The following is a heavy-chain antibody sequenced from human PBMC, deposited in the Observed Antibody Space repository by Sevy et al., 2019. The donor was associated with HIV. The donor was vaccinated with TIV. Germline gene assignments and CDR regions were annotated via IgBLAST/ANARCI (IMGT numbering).Heavy chain of an antibody. V-gene: IGHV3-48*02. D-gene: IGHD3-22*01. CDR2: ISHSSGSI. J-gene: IGHJ4*02. CDR1: GFSFSSYS. Sequence: GGSLRLSCAASGFSFSSYSMNWVRQAPGKGLEWVSYISHSSGSIYYTDSVKGRFTISRDNAKNSVYLQMNSLRDEDTAGYYCAREYYYDTRGFDYWGQGSLVTVSS. CDR3: AREYYYDTRGFDY.